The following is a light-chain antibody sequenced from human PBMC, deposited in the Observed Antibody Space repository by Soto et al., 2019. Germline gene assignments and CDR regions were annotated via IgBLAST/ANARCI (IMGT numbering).Light chain of an antibody. V-gene: IGKV3-20*01. Sequence: EIVLTQSPGTLSLSPGERATLSCRASQSLSSNYLAWYQQKPGQAPRLLIFGASSRATGIPDRFSGSGSGTDFTLTLSRLEHEDFAVYYCQQYGSSPSTFGQGPKLEI. CDR2: GAS. CDR3: QQYGSSPST. J-gene: IGKJ2*01. CDR1: QSLSSNY.